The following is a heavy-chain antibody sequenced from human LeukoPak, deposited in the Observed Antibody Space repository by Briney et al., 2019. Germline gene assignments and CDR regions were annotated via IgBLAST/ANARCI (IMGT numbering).Heavy chain of an antibody. CDR1: GGSISSYY. Sequence: KPSETLSLTCTVSGGSISSYYWSWIRQPPGKGLEWIGYIYYSGSTNYNPSLKSRVTMSVDTSKNQFSLKLSSVTAADTAVYCCARVSSSSSYWGQGTLVTVSS. CDR2: IYYSGST. CDR3: ARVSSSSSY. J-gene: IGHJ4*02. V-gene: IGHV4-59*12. D-gene: IGHD6-6*01.